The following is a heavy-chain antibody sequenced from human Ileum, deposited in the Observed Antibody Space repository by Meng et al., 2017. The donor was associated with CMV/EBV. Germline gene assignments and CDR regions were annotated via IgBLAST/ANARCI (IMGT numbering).Heavy chain of an antibody. Sequence: QVQLMQAGAEVKKPGASVKVSCKASGYTFTSYGISWVRQAPGQGLEWMGWISTYNGDTYYAQNLQGRVTMTTDTSTSTAYMELRSLRSDDTAVYYCARKDDGVYLGALDYWVQGTLVTVSS. J-gene: IGHJ4*02. CDR1: GYTFTSYG. V-gene: IGHV1-18*01. CDR3: ARKDDGVYLGALDY. CDR2: ISTYNGDT. D-gene: IGHD4-17*01.